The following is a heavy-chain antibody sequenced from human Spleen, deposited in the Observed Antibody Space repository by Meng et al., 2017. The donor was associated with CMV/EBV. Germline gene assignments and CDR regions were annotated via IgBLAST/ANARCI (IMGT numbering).Heavy chain of an antibody. CDR3: ARDSSGWFDP. D-gene: IGHD6-19*01. CDR2: ISAYNGNT. Sequence: QVNLLQSGHEVKMTGASVKFSCKAAGYTFTSNGISWVRQAPGQGHEWMGWISAYNGNTNYAQKLQGRVTMTTDTSTSTAYMELRSLRSDDTAVYYCARDSSGWFDPWGQGTLVTVSS. CDR1: GYTFTSNG. V-gene: IGHV1-18*01. J-gene: IGHJ5*02.